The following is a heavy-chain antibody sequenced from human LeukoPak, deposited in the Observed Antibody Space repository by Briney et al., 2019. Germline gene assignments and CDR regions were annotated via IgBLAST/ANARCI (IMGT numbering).Heavy chain of an antibody. CDR1: GFTFSSSW. V-gene: IGHV3-74*01. CDR2: IDSDESIT. D-gene: IGHD4-11*01. CDR3: ARGLGPGFLDY. J-gene: IGHJ4*02. Sequence: GGSLRLSCAASGFTFSSSWMCWVRQAPGKGLVWVSRIDSDESITTYADSVKGRFTISRDNAKNTLYLQMNSLRAEDTAVYYCARGLGPGFLDYWGQGTPVTVSS.